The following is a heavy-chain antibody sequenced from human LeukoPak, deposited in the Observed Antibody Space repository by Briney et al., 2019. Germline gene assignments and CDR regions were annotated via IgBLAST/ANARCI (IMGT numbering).Heavy chain of an antibody. CDR1: GGSISSGDYY. J-gene: IGHJ4*02. V-gene: IGHV4-30-4*08. CDR2: IYYSGST. Sequence: PSETLSLTCTVSGGSISSGDYYWSWIRQPPGKGLEWIGYIYYSGSTYYNPSLKSRVTISVDTSKNQFSLKLSSVTAADTAVYYCARAPYSDSWYYFDYWGQGTLDTVSS. D-gene: IGHD2-8*01. CDR3: ARAPYSDSWYYFDY.